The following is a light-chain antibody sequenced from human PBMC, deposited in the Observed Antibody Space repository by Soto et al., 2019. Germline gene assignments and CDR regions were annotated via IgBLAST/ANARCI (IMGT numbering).Light chain of an antibody. J-gene: IGLJ1*01. CDR1: SSDVGRYNY. CDR3: SSYATSSTYV. CDR2: DVS. V-gene: IGLV2-14*01. Sequence: QSVLTQPASVSGSPGQSITISCTGTSSDVGRYNYVSWYQQHPGKAPKLMIYDVSNRPSGVSNRFSGSKSGYTASLTISGLQAEDEADYYCSSYATSSTYVFGTGTKVTVL.